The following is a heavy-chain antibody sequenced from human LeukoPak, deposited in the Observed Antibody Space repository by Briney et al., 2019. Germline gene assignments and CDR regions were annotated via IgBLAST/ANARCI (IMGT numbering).Heavy chain of an antibody. Sequence: SVKVSCKASGGTFSSYAISWVRQAPGQGLEWMGGIIPIFGTANYAQKFQGRVTITADESTSTAYMELSSLRSDDTAVYYCARDRGVVVVPAALDYYYYYMDVWGKGTTVTVSS. V-gene: IGHV1-69*13. J-gene: IGHJ6*03. CDR3: ARDRGVVVVPAALDYYYYYMDV. D-gene: IGHD2-2*01. CDR2: IIPIFGTA. CDR1: GGTFSSYA.